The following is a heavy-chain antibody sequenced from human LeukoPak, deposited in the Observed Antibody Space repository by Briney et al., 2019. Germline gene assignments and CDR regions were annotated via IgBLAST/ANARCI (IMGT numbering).Heavy chain of an antibody. CDR3: ARDGDTVLTRGYYYYMDV. CDR1: GFTFSSYS. V-gene: IGHV3-21*01. CDR2: ISSSSSYI. D-gene: IGHD4-23*01. J-gene: IGHJ6*03. Sequence: AGGSLRLSCAASGFTFSSYSMNWVRQAPGKGLEWVSSISSSSSYIYYADSVKGRFTISRDNAKNSLYLQMNSLRAEDTAVYYCARDGDTVLTRGYYYYMDVWGKGTTVTVSS.